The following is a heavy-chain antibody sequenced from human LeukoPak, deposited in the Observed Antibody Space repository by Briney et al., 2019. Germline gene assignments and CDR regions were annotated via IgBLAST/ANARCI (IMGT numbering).Heavy chain of an antibody. J-gene: IGHJ3*02. Sequence: ASVKVSCKASGGTFSSYAISWVRQAPGQGLEWMGWISAYNGNTNYAQKLQGRVTMTTDTSTSTAYMELRSLRSDDTAVYYCARDRGLRKAFDIWGQGTMVTVSS. CDR2: ISAYNGNT. D-gene: IGHD3-10*01. CDR1: GGTFSSYA. V-gene: IGHV1-18*01. CDR3: ARDRGLRKAFDI.